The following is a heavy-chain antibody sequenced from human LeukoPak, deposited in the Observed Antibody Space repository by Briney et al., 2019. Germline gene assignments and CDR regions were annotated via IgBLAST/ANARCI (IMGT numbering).Heavy chain of an antibody. CDR1: GFTFDDYG. Sequence: GGSLRLSCAASGFTFDDYGMSWVRQVAGKGLEWVSTINWKGDRTYYVDSVKGRFTISRDNSKNTLYLQMNSLRAEDTAVYYCARGGSYLSAFDIWGQGTMVTVSS. D-gene: IGHD1-26*01. V-gene: IGHV3-20*04. J-gene: IGHJ3*02. CDR2: INWKGDRT. CDR3: ARGGSYLSAFDI.